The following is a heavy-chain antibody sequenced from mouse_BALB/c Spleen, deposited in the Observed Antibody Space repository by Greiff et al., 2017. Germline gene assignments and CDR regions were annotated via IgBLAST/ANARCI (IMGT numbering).Heavy chain of an antibody. J-gene: IGHJ1*01. CDR1: GFTFSSFG. V-gene: IGHV5-17*02. D-gene: IGHD1-1*02. CDR3: ARSDYGSEIWYFDV. CDR2: ISSGSSTN. Sequence: EVQLVESGGGLVQPGGSRKLSCAASGFTFSSFGMHWVRQAPEKGLEWVAYISSGSSTNYYADTVKGRFTISRNNPKNTLFLHMTSLRSEDTAMYYCARSDYGSEIWYFDVWGAGTAVTVSS.